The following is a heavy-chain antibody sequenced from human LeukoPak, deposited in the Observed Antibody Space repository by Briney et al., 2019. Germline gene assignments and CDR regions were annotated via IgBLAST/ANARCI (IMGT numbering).Heavy chain of an antibody. J-gene: IGHJ5*02. V-gene: IGHV1-8*01. CDR2: MNPNSGNT. CDR3: ARAPEDIVAENWFDP. D-gene: IGHD2-15*01. Sequence: ASVKVSCKASGYTFTSYDINWVRQATGQGLEWMGWMNPNSGNTGYAQKFQGRVTMTRNTSISTAYMELSSLRSEDTAMYYCARAPEDIVAENWFDPWGQGTLVTVSS. CDR1: GYTFTSYD.